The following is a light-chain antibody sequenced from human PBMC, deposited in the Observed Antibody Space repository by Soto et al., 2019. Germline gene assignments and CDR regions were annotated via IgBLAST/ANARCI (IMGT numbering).Light chain of an antibody. V-gene: IGKV3-11*01. J-gene: IGKJ5*01. CDR2: DAS. Sequence: EIVLTQSPATLSLSPGERATLSCRASQSVSSYLAWYQQKPGQAPRLLIYDASNRATGIPARFSGSGSGTDFTLTISSLAPEDFAVYYCQQRSNWLLTFGQGTRLEIK. CDR3: QQRSNWLLT. CDR1: QSVSSY.